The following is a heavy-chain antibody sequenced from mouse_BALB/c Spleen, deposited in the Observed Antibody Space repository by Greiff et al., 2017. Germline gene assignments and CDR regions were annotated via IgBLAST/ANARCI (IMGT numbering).Heavy chain of an antibody. J-gene: IGHJ2*01. V-gene: IGHV7-1*02. CDR2: SRNKANDYTT. Sequence: EVNLVESGGGLVQPGGCLRLSCATSGFTFSDFYMEWVRQPPGKRLEWIAASRNKANDYTTEYSASVKGRFIVSRDTSQSILYLQMNALRAEDTAIYYCARGPITTALDYWGQGTTLTVSS. D-gene: IGHD1-2*01. CDR1: GFTFSDFY. CDR3: ARGPITTALDY.